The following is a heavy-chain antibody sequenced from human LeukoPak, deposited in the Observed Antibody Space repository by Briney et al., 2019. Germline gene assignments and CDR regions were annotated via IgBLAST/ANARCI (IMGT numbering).Heavy chain of an antibody. Sequence: ASVKVSCKASGYTFTSYDINWVRQATGQGLEWMGWMNPNRGNTGYAQKFQGRVTITRNTSIGTAYMELSSLRSEDTAVYYCARRLELRSFRKEYYYYYMDVWGKGTTVTVSS. CDR1: GYTFTSYD. J-gene: IGHJ6*03. CDR2: MNPNRGNT. V-gene: IGHV1-8*03. CDR3: ARRLELRSFRKEYYYYYMDV. D-gene: IGHD1-7*01.